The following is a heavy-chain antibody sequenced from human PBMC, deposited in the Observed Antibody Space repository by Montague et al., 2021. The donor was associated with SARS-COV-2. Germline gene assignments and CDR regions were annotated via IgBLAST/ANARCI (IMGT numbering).Heavy chain of an antibody. D-gene: IGHD1-14*01. CDR2: INHSGST. Sequence: SETLSLTCAVYGGSLSGYYWSWIRQPPGEGLEWIAEINHSGSTSYNPSLKSRVAISVDTSKNQFSLKLSSATAADTAVYYCVRVANRMLFVPRYYGMDVWGQGTTVTVSS. V-gene: IGHV4-34*01. CDR1: GGSLSGYY. J-gene: IGHJ6*02. CDR3: VRVANRMLFVPRYYGMDV.